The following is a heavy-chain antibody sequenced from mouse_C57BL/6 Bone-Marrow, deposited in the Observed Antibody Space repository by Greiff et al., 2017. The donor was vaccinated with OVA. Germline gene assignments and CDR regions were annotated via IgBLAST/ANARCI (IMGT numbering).Heavy chain of an antibody. Sequence: EVQLQESGGGLVKPGGSLKLSCAASGFTFSDYGMHWVRQAPEKGLEWVAYISSGSSTIYYADTVKGRFTISRDNAKNTLFLQMTSLRSEDTAMYYCAREGTTVAPFDYWGQGTTLTVSS. CDR1: GFTFSDYG. J-gene: IGHJ2*01. CDR3: AREGTTVAPFDY. V-gene: IGHV5-17*01. D-gene: IGHD1-1*01. CDR2: ISSGSSTI.